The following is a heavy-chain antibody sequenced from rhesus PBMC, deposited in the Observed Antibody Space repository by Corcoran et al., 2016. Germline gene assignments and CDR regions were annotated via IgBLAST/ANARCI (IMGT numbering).Heavy chain of an antibody. V-gene: IGHV4S7*01. CDR1: GGSISSGYG. CDR3: AAYEDDYGYYYTLFDY. D-gene: IGHD3S6*01. Sequence: QLQLQESGPGLVKPSETLSLTCAVSGGSISSGYGWSWIRQPPGQGLEWIGHIFGSIGSTYYHPTHKIRINSSKETAKNQFSLKLSSVTAAGTAVYYCAAYEDDYGYYYTLFDYWGQGVLVTVSA. CDR2: IFGSIGST. J-gene: IGHJ4*01.